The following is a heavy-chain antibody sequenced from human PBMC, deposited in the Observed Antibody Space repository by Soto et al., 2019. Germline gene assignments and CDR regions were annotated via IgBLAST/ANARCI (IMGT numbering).Heavy chain of an antibody. CDR3: ARLLTGAWNALDI. Sequence: QVQLQESGPALVKPSGTLSLTCAVSSASISSIDWCSWVRQAPGKGLEWIGEISHSGTTYYNPSLKSRVTISLDRSKNQFSLNLDSVTAADTAMCYCARLLTGAWNALDIWGQGTMVTVSS. D-gene: IGHD3-9*01. CDR2: ISHSGTT. CDR1: SASISSIDW. V-gene: IGHV4-4*02. J-gene: IGHJ3*02.